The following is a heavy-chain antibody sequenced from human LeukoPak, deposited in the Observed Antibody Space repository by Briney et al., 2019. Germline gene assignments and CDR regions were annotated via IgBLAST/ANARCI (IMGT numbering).Heavy chain of an antibody. Sequence: GGSLRLSCAASGFTVTSNYTSWVRQAPGKGLEWVSAIYTGGNTYYADSVKGRFTISRDNSKNTLHLQMNSLRAEDTAVYYCARGSSNWFYDYWGQGTLVTVSS. D-gene: IGHD6-13*01. CDR2: IYTGGNT. CDR3: ARGSSNWFYDY. V-gene: IGHV3-66*01. J-gene: IGHJ4*02. CDR1: GFTVTSNY.